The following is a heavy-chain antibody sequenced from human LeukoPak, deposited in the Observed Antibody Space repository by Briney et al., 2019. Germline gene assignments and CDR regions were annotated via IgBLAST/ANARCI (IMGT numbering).Heavy chain of an antibody. CDR2: ISGSGGST. V-gene: IGHV3-23*01. D-gene: IGHD1-1*01. Sequence: PGGSLRLSCAASGFTFSSYAMSWARQAPGKGLEWVSAISGSGGSTYYADSVKGRFTISRDNSKNTLYLQMNSLRAEDTAVYYCATRYGYNWTVDYWGQGTLVTVSS. CDR1: GFTFSSYA. J-gene: IGHJ4*02. CDR3: ATRYGYNWTVDY.